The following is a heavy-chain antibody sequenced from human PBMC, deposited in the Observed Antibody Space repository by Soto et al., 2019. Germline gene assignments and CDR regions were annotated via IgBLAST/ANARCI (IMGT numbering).Heavy chain of an antibody. CDR2: IKQDGSEK. D-gene: IGHD5-12*01. CDR3: ARDPTAPLYSGRTNAFDI. CDR1: GFTFSSYW. V-gene: IGHV3-7*01. J-gene: IGHJ3*02. Sequence: GESLKISCAASGFTFSSYWMSWVRQAPGKGLEWVANIKQDGSEKYYVDSVKGRFTISSDNDKNSLYLQMNSLRAEDTAVYYCARDPTAPLYSGRTNAFDIWGQGTMVTVSS.